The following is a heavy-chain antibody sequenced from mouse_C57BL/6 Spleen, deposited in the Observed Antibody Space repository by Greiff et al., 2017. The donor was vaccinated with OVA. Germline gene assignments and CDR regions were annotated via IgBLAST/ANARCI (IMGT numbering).Heavy chain of an antibody. D-gene: IGHD2-2*01. Sequence: QVQLQQSGAELVRPGASVTLSCKASGYTFTDYEMHWVKQTPVHGLEWIGAIDPETGGTAYNQKFKGKAILTADKSSSTAYMELRSLTSEDSAVYYCTRSPMVTTEDFAMDYWGQGTSVTVSS. CDR1: GYTFTDYE. CDR2: IDPETGGT. J-gene: IGHJ4*01. V-gene: IGHV1-15*01. CDR3: TRSPMVTTEDFAMDY.